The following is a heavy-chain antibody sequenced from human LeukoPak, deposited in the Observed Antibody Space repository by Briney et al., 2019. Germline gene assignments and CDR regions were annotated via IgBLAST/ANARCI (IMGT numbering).Heavy chain of an antibody. CDR3: VYGGSYYVA. J-gene: IGHJ5*02. Sequence: GGSLRLSCAASGFTFTRYWMTWVRQAPGKGLALVANIKEDGSEKYYVDSVKGRFTISRDNAKNSLYLQMSSLRAEDTAVYFCVYGGSYYVAWGQGTLVTVSS. D-gene: IGHD1-26*01. CDR1: GFTFTRYW. V-gene: IGHV3-7*01. CDR2: IKEDGSEK.